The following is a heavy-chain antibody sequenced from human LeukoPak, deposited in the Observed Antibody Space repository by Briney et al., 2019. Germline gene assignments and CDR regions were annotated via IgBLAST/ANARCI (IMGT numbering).Heavy chain of an antibody. Sequence: PSETLSLTCTASGGSISSTTYYCNWIRQPPGKGPEWIGSVYSGGTSYNPSLKSRVTISVDTSKNQLSLKLSSVTASDTAVYYCHFITKMDYWGQGTLVTVSS. V-gene: IGHV4-39*01. CDR1: GGSISSTTYY. D-gene: IGHD1-20*01. CDR3: HFITKMDY. J-gene: IGHJ4*02. CDR2: VYSGGT.